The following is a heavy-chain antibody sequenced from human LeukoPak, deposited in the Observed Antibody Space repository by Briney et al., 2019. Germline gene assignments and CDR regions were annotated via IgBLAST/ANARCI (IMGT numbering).Heavy chain of an antibody. V-gene: IGHV3-30*03. J-gene: IGHJ3*02. Sequence: GGSLRLSCAASGFTVSSNYMSWVRQAPGKGLEWVAIISYDGSNEYYADSVKGRFTISRDNSKNTLYLQMNSLRAADTAVYYCAGDYYDSSGYQNDAFDIWGQGTMVTVSS. CDR3: AGDYYDSSGYQNDAFDI. CDR2: ISYDGSNE. CDR1: GFTVSSNY. D-gene: IGHD3-22*01.